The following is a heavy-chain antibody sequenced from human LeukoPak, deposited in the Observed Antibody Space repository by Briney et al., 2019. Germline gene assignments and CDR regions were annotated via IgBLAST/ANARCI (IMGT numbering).Heavy chain of an antibody. V-gene: IGHV1-18*04. D-gene: IGHD2-15*01. J-gene: IGHJ6*03. Sequence: ASVKVSCKASGYTFTGYYMHWVRQAPGQGLEWMGWISAYNGNTNYAQKLQGRVTMTTDTSTSTAYMELRSLRSDDTAVYYCARANPICSGGSCYYYYYYMDVWGKGTTVTVSS. CDR1: GYTFTGYY. CDR2: ISAYNGNT. CDR3: ARANPICSGGSCYYYYYYMDV.